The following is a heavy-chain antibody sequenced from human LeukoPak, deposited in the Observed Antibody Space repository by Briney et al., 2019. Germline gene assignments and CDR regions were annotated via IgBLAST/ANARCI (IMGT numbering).Heavy chain of an antibody. J-gene: IGHJ6*03. Sequence: TSGTLSLTCAVSGDSISSSNWWSWVRQPPGKGLEWIGYIYYSGSTNYNPSLKSRVTISVDTSKNQFSLKLSSVTAADTAVYYCARSYYDILTGWSWYYYYMDVWGKGTTVTVSS. CDR1: GDSISSSNW. CDR3: ARSYYDILTGWSWYYYYMDV. V-gene: IGHV4-4*02. CDR2: IYYSGST. D-gene: IGHD3-9*01.